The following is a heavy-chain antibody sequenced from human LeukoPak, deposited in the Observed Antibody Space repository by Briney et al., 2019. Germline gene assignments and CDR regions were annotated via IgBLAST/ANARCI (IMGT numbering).Heavy chain of an antibody. CDR1: GVTFSSYS. D-gene: IGHD2-2*01. CDR2: ISSSSSTI. Sequence: GGSLRLSCAASGVTFSSYSMNWVRQAPGKGLEWVSYISSSSSTIYYADSVKGRFTISRDNAKNSLYLQMNSLRAEDTAVYYCARYCSSTSCYSDYYYYMDVWGKGTTVTVSS. V-gene: IGHV3-48*01. J-gene: IGHJ6*03. CDR3: ARYCSSTSCYSDYYYYMDV.